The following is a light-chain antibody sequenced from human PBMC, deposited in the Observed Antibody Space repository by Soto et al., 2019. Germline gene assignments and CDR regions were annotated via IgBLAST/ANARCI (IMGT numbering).Light chain of an antibody. J-gene: IGKJ2*02. CDR2: DAS. CDR3: RQRSNWPPCT. Sequence: EIVLTQSPATLSLSPGERATLSCRASQSVSSYLAWYQQKPGQAPRLLIYDASNRGTGIPARFSGSGSGTDFTLTISSVEPEDFAVYYCRQRSNWPPCTFGQGTKLEIK. V-gene: IGKV3-11*01. CDR1: QSVSSY.